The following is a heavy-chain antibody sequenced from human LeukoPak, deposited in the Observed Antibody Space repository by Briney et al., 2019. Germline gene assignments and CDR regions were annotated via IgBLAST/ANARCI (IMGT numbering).Heavy chain of an antibody. CDR3: ARDPTTVVTVPYYFDF. J-gene: IGHJ4*02. V-gene: IGHV4-34*01. Sequence: SETLSLTCAVYGGSFTGYHWNWIRQSPQRGLEWIGEINHRGHPHYNPSLESRLTISVDTSKNQFSLTLKSVTAADTAVYYCARDPTTVVTVPYYFDFWGQGLPATVSS. CDR1: GGSFTGYH. D-gene: IGHD4-23*01. CDR2: INHRGHP.